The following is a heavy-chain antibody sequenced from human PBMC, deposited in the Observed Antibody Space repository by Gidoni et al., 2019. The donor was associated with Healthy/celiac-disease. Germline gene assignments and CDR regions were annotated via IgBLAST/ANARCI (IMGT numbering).Heavy chain of an antibody. CDR1: GYTLTSYA. D-gene: IGHD4-4*01. CDR2: MNPNSGNT. J-gene: IGHJ6*02. V-gene: IGHV1-8*01. Sequence: QVQLVQSGAEVKKPGASVKVSCKASGYTLTSYALNWVRQATGQGLEWMGWMNPNSGNTGYAQKFQGRVTMTRNTSISTAYMELSSLRSEDTAVYYCARGPFYSNYQHYYYGMDVWGQGTTVTVSS. CDR3: ARGPFYSNYQHYYYGMDV.